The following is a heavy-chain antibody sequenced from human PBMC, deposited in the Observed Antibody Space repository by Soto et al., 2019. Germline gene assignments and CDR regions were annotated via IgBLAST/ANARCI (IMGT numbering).Heavy chain of an antibody. Sequence: ASVKVSCKASGYTFTSYGISWVRRAPGQGLEWMGWISAYNGNTNYAQKLQGRVTMTTDTSTSTAYMELRSLRSDDTAVYYCARDRPPLLRFLEWTPRYMDVWGKGTTVTVYS. CDR2: ISAYNGNT. D-gene: IGHD3-3*01. J-gene: IGHJ6*03. CDR1: GYTFTSYG. V-gene: IGHV1-18*01. CDR3: ARDRPPLLRFLEWTPRYMDV.